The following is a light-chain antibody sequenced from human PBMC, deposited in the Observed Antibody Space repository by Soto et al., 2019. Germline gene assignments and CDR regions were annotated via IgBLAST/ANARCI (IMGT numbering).Light chain of an antibody. V-gene: IGKV1-33*01. CDR2: DAS. CDR1: QNINIY. Sequence: DIQMTQSPSSLSASVGDRVTITRQASQNINIYLNWYQQSPGRAPKLLIYDASSLEKGVPSRFSGTGSGTHFTLTISSLQPEDIATYYCQPYDDLPFTFGPGTKVDIK. CDR3: QPYDDLPFT. J-gene: IGKJ3*01.